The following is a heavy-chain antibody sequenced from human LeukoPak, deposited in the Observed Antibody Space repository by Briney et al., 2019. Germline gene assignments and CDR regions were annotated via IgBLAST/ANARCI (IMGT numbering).Heavy chain of an antibody. V-gene: IGHV3-23*01. J-gene: IGHJ4*02. CDR3: AKDGGSSHYFDY. CDR2: ISGSSGST. Sequence: GGSLRLSCAASGFSFSSNGMSWVRQAPGKGLEWVSTISGSSGSTYYADSVKGRFTISRDNSKNTLYLQMNSLRAEDTAVYYCAKDGGSSHYFDYWGQGTLVTVSS. CDR1: GFSFSSNG. D-gene: IGHD3-16*01.